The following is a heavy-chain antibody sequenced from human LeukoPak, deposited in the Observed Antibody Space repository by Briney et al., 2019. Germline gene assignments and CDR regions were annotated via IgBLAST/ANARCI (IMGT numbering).Heavy chain of an antibody. CDR1: GGTFSSYA. J-gene: IGHJ3*02. CDR2: IIPIFGTA. CDR3: ERDRYCSSTSCYYHDAFDI. Sequence: ASVKVSCKASGGTFSSYAISWVRQAPGQGLEWMGGIIPIFGTANYAQKFQGGVTITGDESTSTAYMELSSLRSEDTAVYYCERDRYCSSTSCYYHDAFDIWGQGTMVTVSS. D-gene: IGHD2-2*01. V-gene: IGHV1-69*13.